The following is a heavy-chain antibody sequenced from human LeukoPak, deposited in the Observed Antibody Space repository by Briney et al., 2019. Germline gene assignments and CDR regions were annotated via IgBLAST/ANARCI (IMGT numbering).Heavy chain of an antibody. J-gene: IGHJ4*02. V-gene: IGHV3-23*01. D-gene: IGHD6-6*01. CDR3: AKDGRSSAPH. CDR1: GFTFSSYA. CDR2: ISGSGGGP. Sequence: GGSLRLSCAASGFTFSSYAMSWVRQAPGKGLEWVSAISGSGGGPSSADSVKGRFTISRDNSKNTLYLQMNSLRVEDTAVYYCAKDGRSSAPHWGQGTLVIVSS.